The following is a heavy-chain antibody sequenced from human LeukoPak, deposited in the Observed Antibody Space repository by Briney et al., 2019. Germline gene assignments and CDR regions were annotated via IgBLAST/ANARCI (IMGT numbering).Heavy chain of an antibody. CDR3: VNFGVRGTPGSFVP. Sequence: GRSLRLSCVASGLTFSSYVMQWIRQAPGKGLEWVALISYDGNDKYYADSVKGRFTISRDNSKNTLYLQMNSLRAEDTAVYYCVNFGVRGTPGSFVPWGQGNLVTVSS. J-gene: IGHJ5*02. CDR2: ISYDGNDK. CDR1: GLTFSSYV. D-gene: IGHD3-3*01. V-gene: IGHV3-30*03.